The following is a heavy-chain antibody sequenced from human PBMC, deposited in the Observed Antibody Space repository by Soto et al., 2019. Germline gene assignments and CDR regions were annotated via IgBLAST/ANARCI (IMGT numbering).Heavy chain of an antibody. J-gene: IGHJ6*02. D-gene: IGHD6-13*01. V-gene: IGHV3-74*01. CDR3: ARDTAAAGTNYYYGMDV. CDR1: GFTFSSCW. Sequence: PGGSLRLSCAASGFTFSSCWMHWVRQAPGKGLVWVSRINSDGSSTSYADSVKGRFTISRDNAKNTLYLQMNSLRAEDTAVYYCARDTAAAGTNYYYGMDVWGQGTTVTVSS. CDR2: INSDGSST.